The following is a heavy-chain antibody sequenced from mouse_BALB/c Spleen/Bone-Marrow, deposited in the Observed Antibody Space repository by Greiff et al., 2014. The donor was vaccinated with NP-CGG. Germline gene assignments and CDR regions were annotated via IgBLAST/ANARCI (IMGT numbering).Heavy chain of an antibody. CDR3: ARSGYGYDWFAY. D-gene: IGHD2-2*01. CDR2: ISTYSGNT. CDR1: GYTFTDYA. Sequence: QVQLQQPGPELVRPGVSVKISCKGSGYTFTDYAMHWVKQSHAKSLEWIGVISTYSGNTNYNQKFKGKATMTVDKSSSTAYMELARLTSEDSAIYCCARSGYGYDWFAYWGQGTLVTVSA. J-gene: IGHJ3*01. V-gene: IGHV1-67*01.